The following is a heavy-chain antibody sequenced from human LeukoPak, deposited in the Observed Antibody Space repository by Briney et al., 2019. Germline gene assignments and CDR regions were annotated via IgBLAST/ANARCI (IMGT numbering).Heavy chain of an antibody. CDR1: GYTFSIYG. J-gene: IGHJ4*02. V-gene: IGHV1-69*13. CDR2: IIPIFGTA. Sequence: ASVKVSCKASGYTFSIYGVSWVRQAPGQGLEWMGGIIPIFGTANYAQKFQGRVTITADESTSTAYMELSSLRSEDTAVYYCARVAASGSYYNANFDYWGQGTLVTVSS. D-gene: IGHD3-10*01. CDR3: ARVAASGSYYNANFDY.